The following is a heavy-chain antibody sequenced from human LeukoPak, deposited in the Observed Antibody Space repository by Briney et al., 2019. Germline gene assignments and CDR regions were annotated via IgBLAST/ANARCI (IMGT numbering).Heavy chain of an antibody. Sequence: VASVKVSCKASGYTFTSYGISWVRQAPGQGLEWVGWISAYNGNTNYAQKLQGRVTMTTDTSTSTAYMELRSLRSDDTAVYYCARAGGSSGYYYGDYWGQGTLVTVSS. J-gene: IGHJ4*02. CDR1: GYTFTSYG. CDR3: ARAGGSSGYYYGDY. V-gene: IGHV1-18*01. CDR2: ISAYNGNT. D-gene: IGHD3-22*01.